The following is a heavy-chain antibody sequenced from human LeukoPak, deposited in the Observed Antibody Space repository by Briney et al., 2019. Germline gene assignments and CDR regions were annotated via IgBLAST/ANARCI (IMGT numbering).Heavy chain of an antibody. V-gene: IGHV3-48*01. J-gene: IGHJ6*03. CDR1: GFTFSTYS. CDR3: ARDRRTVTSRGVYFYYMDV. CDR2: TSSTGITI. D-gene: IGHD4-17*01. Sequence: GGSLRLSCAASGFTFSTYSMNWVRQAPGKGLEWLSYTSSTGITIYYADSVKGRFTISRDNGKNSLYLQMNSLRAEDTAVYYCARDRRTVTSRGVYFYYMDVGGKGTTVTVSS.